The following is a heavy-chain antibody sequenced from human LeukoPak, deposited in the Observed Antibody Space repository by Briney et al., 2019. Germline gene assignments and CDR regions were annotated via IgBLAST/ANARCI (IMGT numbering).Heavy chain of an antibody. V-gene: IGHV3-74*01. CDR2: INSDGSST. D-gene: IGHD3-3*01. CDR1: GFTFSSYW. Sequence: GGSLRLSCAASGFTFSSYWMHWVRQAPGKGLVWVSRINSDGSSTSYADSVKGRFTISRDNAKNTLYLQMNSLRAEDTAVYYCARDSDYDFWSGYYPKYYYYGMDVWGQGTTVTVSS. CDR3: ARDSDYDFWSGYYPKYYYYGMDV. J-gene: IGHJ6*02.